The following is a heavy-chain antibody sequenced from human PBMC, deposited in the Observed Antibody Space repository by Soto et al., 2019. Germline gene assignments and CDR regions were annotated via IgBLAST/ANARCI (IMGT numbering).Heavy chain of an antibody. V-gene: IGHV3-23*01. Sequence: GGSLRLSCAASAFTFNNYAMSWVRQAPGKGLEWVSGIGGSGRTTYYADSVKGRFTISRDNAKSTLFLQMNSLRDEDTAVYYCAREFCSGGNCYTYYFDPWGQGIPVTVSS. J-gene: IGHJ5*02. D-gene: IGHD2-15*01. CDR1: AFTFNNYA. CDR3: AREFCSGGNCYTYYFDP. CDR2: IGGSGRTT.